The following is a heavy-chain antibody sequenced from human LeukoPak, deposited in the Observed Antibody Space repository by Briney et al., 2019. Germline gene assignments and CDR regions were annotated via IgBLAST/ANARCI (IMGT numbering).Heavy chain of an antibody. CDR3: ARDNSLSGGVRNNWFDA. CDR2: ISAYNGNT. CDR1: GYTFTSYG. V-gene: IGHV1-18*01. J-gene: IGHJ5*02. D-gene: IGHD3-16*01. Sequence: ASVKVSCKASGYTFTSYGISWVRRAPGQGLEWMGWISAYNGNTNYAQKLQGRVSIATDTSTATAYMELRSLRSDDTAVYYCARDNSLSGGVRNNWFDAWGQGTLVTVSS.